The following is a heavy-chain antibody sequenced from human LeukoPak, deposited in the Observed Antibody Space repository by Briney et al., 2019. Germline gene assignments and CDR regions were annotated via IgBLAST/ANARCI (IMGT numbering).Heavy chain of an antibody. V-gene: IGHV3-74*01. J-gene: IGHJ5*02. CDR2: INSDGSST. Sequence: GGSLRLSCAAGGFTFSSYWMHWGRQAPGEGVGWVSRINSDGSSTNYAASVKGRFTVSRDNAKNTLYLQMNSLRAEDTAVYYCARDLRSISCYCSWSDPWGQPTLVTVYS. CDR3: ARDLRSISCYCSWSDP. CDR1: GFTFSSYW. D-gene: IGHD2-2*01.